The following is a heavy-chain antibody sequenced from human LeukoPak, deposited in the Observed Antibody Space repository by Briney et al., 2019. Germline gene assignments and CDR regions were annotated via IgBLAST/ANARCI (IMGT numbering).Heavy chain of an antibody. J-gene: IGHJ3*01. CDR1: GFPFSDYY. CDR3: ARDDMLERPSFDV. CDR2: MRYSATDI. V-gene: IGHV3-11*01. D-gene: IGHD1-1*01. Sequence: GGSLRLSCGTSGFPFSDYYMSWLRQAPGKGVEWLSYMRYSATDIYYADSVKGRFTISRDNARKSLYLQMNSLRADDTAVYYCARDDMLERPSFDVWGQGTMVTVSS.